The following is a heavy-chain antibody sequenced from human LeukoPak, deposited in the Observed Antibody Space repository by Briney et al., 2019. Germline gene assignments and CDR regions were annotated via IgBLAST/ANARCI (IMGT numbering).Heavy chain of an antibody. CDR2: IKQDGSEK. V-gene: IGHV3-7*03. CDR1: GFTFSSYW. Sequence: GGSLRLSCAASGFTFSSYWMSWVRQAPGKGLEWVANIKQDGSEKYYVDSVKGRFTISRDNAKNSLYLQMNSLRAEDTAVYYCAKTGNQLTPGAFDIWGQGTMVTVSS. J-gene: IGHJ3*02. D-gene: IGHD1-14*01. CDR3: AKTGNQLTPGAFDI.